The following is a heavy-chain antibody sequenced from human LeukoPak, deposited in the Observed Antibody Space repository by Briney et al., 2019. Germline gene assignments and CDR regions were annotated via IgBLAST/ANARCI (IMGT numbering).Heavy chain of an antibody. Sequence: SETLSLTCTVSGGSISSGGYYWSWIRQHPGKGLEWIGYIYYSGSTYYNPSLKSRVTISVDTSKNQFSLKLSSVTAADTAVYYCARGRTSVDTASNYKDYWGQGTLVTVSS. CDR1: GGSISSGGYY. J-gene: IGHJ4*02. CDR2: IYYSGST. V-gene: IGHV4-31*03. CDR3: ARGRTSVDTASNYKDY. D-gene: IGHD5-18*01.